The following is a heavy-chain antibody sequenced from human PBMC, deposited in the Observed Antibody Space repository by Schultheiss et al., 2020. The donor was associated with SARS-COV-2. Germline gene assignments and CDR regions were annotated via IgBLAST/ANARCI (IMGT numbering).Heavy chain of an antibody. Sequence: GESLKISCAASGFTFNNYGMHWVRQAPGKGLEWVAVISYDGSNKYYADSLKGRFTISRDNSKNTLYLQMNSLRAEDTAVYYCARDHEQQLIPGYWGQGTLVTVSS. J-gene: IGHJ4*02. V-gene: IGHV3-30*03. D-gene: IGHD6-13*01. CDR3: ARDHEQQLIPGY. CDR2: ISYDGSNK. CDR1: GFTFNNYG.